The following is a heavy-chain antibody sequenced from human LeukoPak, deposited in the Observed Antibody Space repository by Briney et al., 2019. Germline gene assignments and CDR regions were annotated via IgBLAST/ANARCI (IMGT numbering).Heavy chain of an antibody. V-gene: IGHV1-69-2*01. CDR2: VDPEEGEA. CDR3: ARDRWEETNYYDSSHNDY. D-gene: IGHD3-22*01. Sequence: ASVKISCKASGYTFTDHYIHWVQQAPGKGLEWVGRVDPEEGEAISAQKFQGRVTISADTSTETAYLELTSLRSDDTAVYYCARDRWEETNYYDSSHNDYWGQGTLVTVSS. J-gene: IGHJ4*02. CDR1: GYTFTDHY.